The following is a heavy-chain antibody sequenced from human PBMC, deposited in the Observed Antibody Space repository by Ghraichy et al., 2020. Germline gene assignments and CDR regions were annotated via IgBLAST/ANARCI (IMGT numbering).Heavy chain of an antibody. CDR2: IIPIFGTA. D-gene: IGHD6-13*01. CDR3: AGEGGIAAAGSNWFDP. J-gene: IGHJ5*02. Sequence: SVKVSCKASGGTFSSYAISWVRQAPGQGLEWMGGIIPIFGTANYAQKFQGRVTITADESTSTAYMELSSLRSEDTAVYYCAGEGGIAAAGSNWFDPWGQGTLVTVSS. CDR1: GGTFSSYA. V-gene: IGHV1-69*13.